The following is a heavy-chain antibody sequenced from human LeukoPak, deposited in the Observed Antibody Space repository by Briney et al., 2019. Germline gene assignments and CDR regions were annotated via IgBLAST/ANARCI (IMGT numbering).Heavy chain of an antibody. V-gene: IGHV4-59*01. CDR1: GGSISSYY. CDR3: ARDRRDAFDI. D-gene: IGHD6-6*01. J-gene: IGHJ3*02. CDR2: IYYSGST. Sequence: SETLSLTCTVSGGSISSYYWSWIRQPPGKGLEWIGYIYYSGSTNYNPSLKSRVTISVDTSKNQFSLKLSSVTAADTAVYYCARDRRDAFDIWGQGTMVAVSS.